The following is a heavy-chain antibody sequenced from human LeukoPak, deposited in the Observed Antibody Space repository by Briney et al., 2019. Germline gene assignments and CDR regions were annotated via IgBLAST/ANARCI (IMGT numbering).Heavy chain of an antibody. D-gene: IGHD3-9*01. CDR1: GGSISSYY. Sequence: SETLSLTCTVSGGSISSYYWSWIRQPPGKGLEWIGYIYYSGSTNYNPSLKSRVTISVDTSKNQFSLKLSSVTAADTAVYYCARGPWEDLRSNNILTGYYPRFDYWGQGTLVTVSS. CDR3: ARGPWEDLRSNNILTGYYPRFDY. CDR2: IYYSGST. V-gene: IGHV4-59*01. J-gene: IGHJ4*02.